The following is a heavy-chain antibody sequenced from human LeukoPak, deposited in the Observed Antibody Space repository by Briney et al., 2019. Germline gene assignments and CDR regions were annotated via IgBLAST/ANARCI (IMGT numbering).Heavy chain of an antibody. CDR1: GGSISSYY. V-gene: IGHV4-59*08. D-gene: IGHD6-6*01. Sequence: SETLSLTCTVSGGSISSYYWSWIRQPPGKGLEWIGYIYYSGSTNYNPSLKSRVTISVDTSKNQCSLKLSSVTAADTAVYYCARHVSYYFDYWGQGTLVTVSS. J-gene: IGHJ4*02. CDR2: IYYSGST. CDR3: ARHVSYYFDY.